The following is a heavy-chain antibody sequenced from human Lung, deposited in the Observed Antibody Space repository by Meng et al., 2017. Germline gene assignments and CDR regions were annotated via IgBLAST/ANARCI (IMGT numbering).Heavy chain of an antibody. J-gene: IGHJ4*02. CDR1: GGSFSNYY. V-gene: IGHV4-34*01. D-gene: IGHD4-11*01. CDR2: INHSGST. CDR3: ARGPTTMAHDFDY. Sequence: QVQQQQWREGLLKPSETLSLTCVVSGGSFSNYYWSWIRQPPGKGLEWIGEINHSGSTNYNPSLESRATISVDTSQNNLSLKLSSVTAADSAVYYCARGPTTMAHDFDYWGQGTLVTVSS.